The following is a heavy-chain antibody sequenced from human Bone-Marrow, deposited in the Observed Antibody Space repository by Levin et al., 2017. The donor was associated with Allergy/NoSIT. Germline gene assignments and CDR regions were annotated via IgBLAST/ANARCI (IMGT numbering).Heavy chain of an antibody. V-gene: IGHV1-18*01. CDR1: GYTFSSHG. CDR2: ISTFNGNT. D-gene: IGHD2/OR15-2a*01. CDR3: ARDLVTDYYFCYGMDV. Sequence: GESLKISCKASGYTFSSHGISWVRQAPGQGLEWMGWISTFNGNTKYAQKWQGRVTMTTDTSTNTAYMELRSLRADDTAVYYCARDLVTDYYFCYGMDVWCQGTTVTVSS. J-gene: IGHJ6*02.